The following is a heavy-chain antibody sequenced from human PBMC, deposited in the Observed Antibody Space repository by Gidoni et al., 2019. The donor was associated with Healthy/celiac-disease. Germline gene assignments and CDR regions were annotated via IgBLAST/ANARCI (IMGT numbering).Heavy chain of an antibody. Sequence: QVQLVQSGAEVKKPGASVMVSCKVSGSTLADFSMHWVRQAPGKGLEWMGGFDPEDGETIYAQKFQGRVTMTEDTSTDTAYMELSSLRSEDTAVYYCATGELPLWGYLSLDYWGQGTLVTVSS. CDR2: FDPEDGET. V-gene: IGHV1-24*01. J-gene: IGHJ4*02. CDR3: ATGELPLWGYLSLDY. D-gene: IGHD1-26*01. CDR1: GSTLADFS.